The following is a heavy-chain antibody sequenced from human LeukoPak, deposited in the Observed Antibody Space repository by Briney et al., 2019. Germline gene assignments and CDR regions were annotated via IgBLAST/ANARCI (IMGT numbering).Heavy chain of an antibody. V-gene: IGHV3-9*03. J-gene: IGHJ4*02. Sequence: GGSLRLSCAASGFTFDDYAMHWVRQAPGKGLEWVSGISWNSGSIGYADSVKGRFTISRDNAKNSLYLQMNSLRAEDMALYYCAKDMYSSGWYYFDYWGQGTLVTVS. CDR3: AKDMYSSGWYYFDY. CDR1: GFTFDDYA. D-gene: IGHD6-19*01. CDR2: ISWNSGSI.